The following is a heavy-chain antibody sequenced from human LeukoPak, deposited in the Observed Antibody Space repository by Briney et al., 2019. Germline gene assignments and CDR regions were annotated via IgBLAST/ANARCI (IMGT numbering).Heavy chain of an antibody. CDR1: GYTFTSYD. J-gene: IGHJ6*02. CDR2: IIPIFGTA. Sequence: SVKVSCKASGYTFTSYDINWVRQAPGQGLEWMGGIIPIFGTANYAQKFQGRVTITADESTSTAYMELSGLRSEDTAVYYCAREFNSNWNYYYYGMDVWGRGTTVTVSS. CDR3: AREFNSNWNYYYYGMDV. D-gene: IGHD1-1*01. V-gene: IGHV1-69*13.